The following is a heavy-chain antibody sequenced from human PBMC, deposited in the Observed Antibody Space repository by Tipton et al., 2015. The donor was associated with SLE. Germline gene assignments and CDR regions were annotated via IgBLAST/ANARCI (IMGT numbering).Heavy chain of an antibody. CDR3: AVGAPIDY. J-gene: IGHJ4*02. V-gene: IGHV3-23*01. CDR2: VSGGGGST. D-gene: IGHD4/OR15-4a*01. CDR1: GFTFSSQA. Sequence: SLRLSCAASGFTFSSQAMSWVRQAPGKGLEWVSAVSGGGGSTFYADSVKGRFTISRDNAKNSLYLQMNSLRTDDTALYYCAVGAPIDYWGQGALVTVSS.